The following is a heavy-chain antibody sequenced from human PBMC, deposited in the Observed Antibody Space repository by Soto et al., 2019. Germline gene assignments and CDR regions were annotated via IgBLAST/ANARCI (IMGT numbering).Heavy chain of an antibody. CDR2: GSYSGTT. Sequence: SETLSLTCTVSGVSVSSGSFYWAWIRQPPGKGLEWIGFGSYSGTTNYKPSLKSRVTISVDTSRSQISLKVSSLTAADTAVYYCDRGETVTQYDYWGQGTLVTVSS. CDR3: DRGETVTQYDY. J-gene: IGHJ4*02. CDR1: GVSVSSGSFY. D-gene: IGHD4-17*01. V-gene: IGHV4-61*01.